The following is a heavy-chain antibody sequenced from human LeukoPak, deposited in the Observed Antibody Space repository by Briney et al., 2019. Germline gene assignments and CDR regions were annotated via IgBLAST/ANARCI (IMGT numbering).Heavy chain of an antibody. Sequence: SVKVSFKASGGTFSSYAISWVRQAPGQGLEWMGGIIPIFGTANYAQKFQGRVTITADKSTSTAYMELSSLRSEDTAVYYCARGAVPVFYYYMDVWGKGTTVTVSS. CDR2: IIPIFGTA. CDR3: ARGAVPVFYYYMDV. J-gene: IGHJ6*03. V-gene: IGHV1-69*06. CDR1: GGTFSSYA. D-gene: IGHD2-2*01.